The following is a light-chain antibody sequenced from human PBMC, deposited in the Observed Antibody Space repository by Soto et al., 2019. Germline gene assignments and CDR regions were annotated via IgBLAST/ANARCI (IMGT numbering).Light chain of an antibody. CDR1: QSISSW. Sequence: DIQMTQSPSTLSASVGDRVTITCRASQSISSWLAWYQQKPGKAPKLLNYKASNLESGVPSRFSGSGSGTEFTLTISSLQPDDFATYYCQQYNSYPYTFGQGTKLEIK. V-gene: IGKV1-5*03. CDR3: QQYNSYPYT. CDR2: KAS. J-gene: IGKJ2*01.